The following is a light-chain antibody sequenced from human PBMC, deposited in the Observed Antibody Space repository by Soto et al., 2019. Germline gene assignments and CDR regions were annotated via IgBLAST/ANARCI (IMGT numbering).Light chain of an antibody. CDR2: WAS. J-gene: IGKJ4*01. CDR1: QSVLYSSNNKNY. CDR3: QQYYSPPLT. V-gene: IGKV4-1*01. Sequence: DVVMIQSPDSLAVSLGERATINCKSSQSVLYSSNNKNYLAWYQQKPGQPPRLLIYWASTRESGVPDRFSGSGSGTDFTLTISSLQAEDVAVYYCQQYYSPPLTFGGGTKVEIK.